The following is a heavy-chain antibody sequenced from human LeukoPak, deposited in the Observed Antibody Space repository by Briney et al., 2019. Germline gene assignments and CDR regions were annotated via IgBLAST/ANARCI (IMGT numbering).Heavy chain of an antibody. CDR2: IYYSGST. CDR3: AREKEQLADY. Sequence: PSETLSLTCTVSGGSISSYYWSWIRQPPGKGLEWIGYIYYSGSTNYNPSLKSRVTISVDTSKNQFSLKLSSVTAADTAVYYCAREKEQLADYWGQGTLVTVSS. CDR1: GGSISSYY. J-gene: IGHJ4*02. V-gene: IGHV4-59*12. D-gene: IGHD6-6*01.